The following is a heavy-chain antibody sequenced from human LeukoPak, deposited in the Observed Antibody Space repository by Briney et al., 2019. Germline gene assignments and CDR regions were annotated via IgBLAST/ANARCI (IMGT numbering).Heavy chain of an antibody. J-gene: IGHJ3*02. D-gene: IGHD2-15*01. CDR2: ISSISSYI. CDR1: GFTFSSYS. V-gene: IGHV3-21*01. CDR3: ATPIVVVVAAGGRDAFDI. Sequence: GGSLRLSCAASGFTFSSYSMNWVRQAPGKGLRWFSSISSISSYIYYADSVKGRFTISRDNAKNSLYLQMNSLRAEDTAVYYCATPIVVVVAAGGRDAFDIWGQGTMVTVSS.